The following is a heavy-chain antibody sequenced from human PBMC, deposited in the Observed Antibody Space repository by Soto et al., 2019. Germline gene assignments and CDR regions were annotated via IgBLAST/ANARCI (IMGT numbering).Heavy chain of an antibody. CDR1: GYTFTGYY. V-gene: IGHV1-69*06. D-gene: IGHD5-18*01. Sequence: GASVKVSCKASGYTFTGYYMHWVRQAPGQGLEWMGGIIPIFGTANYAQKFQGRVTITADKSTSTAYMELSSLRSEDTAVYYCAMDTAILYYFDYWGQGTLVTVS. CDR3: AMDTAILYYFDY. CDR2: IIPIFGTA. J-gene: IGHJ4*02.